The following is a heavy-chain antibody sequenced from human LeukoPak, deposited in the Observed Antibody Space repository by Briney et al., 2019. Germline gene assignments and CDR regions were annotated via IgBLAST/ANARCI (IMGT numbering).Heavy chain of an antibody. Sequence: GGSLRLSCAVTGFTFSSYVMSWVRQAPGKGLEWVSAISGSGGSTYYADSVKGRFTISRDNSKNTLYLQMNSLRAEDTAVYYCAKDLSHGDYCMDDWGQGTTVTVSS. D-gene: IGHD4-17*01. J-gene: IGHJ6*02. CDR3: AKDLSHGDYCMDD. V-gene: IGHV3-23*01. CDR2: ISGSGGST. CDR1: GFTFSSYV.